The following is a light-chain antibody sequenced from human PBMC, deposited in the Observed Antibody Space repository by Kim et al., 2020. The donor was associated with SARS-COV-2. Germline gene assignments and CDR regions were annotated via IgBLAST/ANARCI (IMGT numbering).Light chain of an antibody. CDR2: ENN. CDR3: QSYHSINPIMV. J-gene: IGLJ3*02. CDR1: SGGNTSNA. V-gene: IGLV6-57*03. Sequence: NPSPPRSGGNTSNAVQWYQQRPRSAPTYLIYENNHSPSGVPDRFSGSIDGSSYSASRTISGLRTEDEADYYCQSYHSINPIMVFGGGTQLTVL.